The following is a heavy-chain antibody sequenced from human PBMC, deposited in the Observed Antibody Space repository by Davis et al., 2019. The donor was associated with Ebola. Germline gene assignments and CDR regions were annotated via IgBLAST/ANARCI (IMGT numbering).Heavy chain of an antibody. V-gene: IGHV3-43*02. J-gene: IGHJ6*02. D-gene: IGHD2-15*01. Sequence: PGGSLRLSCAASGFTFDDYAMHWVRQAPGKGLEWVSLISGDGGSTYYADSVKGRFTISRDNSKNSLYLQMNSLRTEDTALYYCAKDLGYCSGGSCIGIYYYYGMDVWGQGTTVTVSS. CDR2: ISGDGGST. CDR3: AKDLGYCSGGSCIGIYYYYGMDV. CDR1: GFTFDDYA.